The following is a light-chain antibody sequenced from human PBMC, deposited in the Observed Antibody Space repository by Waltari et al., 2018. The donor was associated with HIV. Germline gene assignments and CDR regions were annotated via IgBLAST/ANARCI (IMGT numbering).Light chain of an antibody. J-gene: IGLJ3*02. CDR3: AAWDDSLSGWV. CDR1: SSNIGSNY. V-gene: IGLV1-47*01. Sequence: QSVLTQPPSASGTPGQRVTISCSGSSSNIGSNYVYWYQQLPGTTPKLLIYRNNQRPSGVPDPFSGSESGTSASLAISGLRSEDEADYYCAAWDDSLSGWVFGGGTKLTVL. CDR2: RNN.